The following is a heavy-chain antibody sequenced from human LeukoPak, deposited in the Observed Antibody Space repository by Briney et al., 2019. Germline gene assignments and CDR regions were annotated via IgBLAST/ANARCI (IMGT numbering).Heavy chain of an antibody. Sequence: GGSLRLSCEASGFTFNPYSMNWARQAPGKGLEWVSSIDSSGGYMFYADSVKGRFIISRDNAKDSLYLQMNSLRVEGTAVYYCLRGDRRDYWGQGTLVTVSS. V-gene: IGHV3-21*06. CDR2: IDSSGGYM. J-gene: IGHJ4*02. CDR1: GFTFNPYS. CDR3: LRGDRRDY.